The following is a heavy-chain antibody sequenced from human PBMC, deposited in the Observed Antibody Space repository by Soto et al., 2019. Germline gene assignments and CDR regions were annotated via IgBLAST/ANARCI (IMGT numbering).Heavy chain of an antibody. V-gene: IGHV4-39*01. CDR2: IYYSGST. Sequence: PGGSLRLSCAASGFTFISYSMNWVRQAPGKGLEWIGSIYYSGSTYYNPSLKSRVTISVDTSKNQFSLKLSSVTAADTAVYYCARQDWFSFLKDWFDPWGQGTLVTVSS. J-gene: IGHJ5*02. CDR1: GFTFISYSMN. D-gene: IGHD3-9*01. CDR3: ARQDWFSFLKDWFDP.